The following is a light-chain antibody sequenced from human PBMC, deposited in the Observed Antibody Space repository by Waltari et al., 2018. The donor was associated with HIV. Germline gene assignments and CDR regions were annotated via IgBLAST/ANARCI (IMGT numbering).Light chain of an antibody. V-gene: IGLV2-8*01. CDR2: EVT. Sequence: QSALTQSPSASGSPGQSVNISCTGANGDISYYNYVSWYQQHSDRPPKLIIFEVTKRPSGVPDRFSGSKSGNSASLFVSGLQPEDEATYFCSSFAGTHKLFGGGTKLTVL. J-gene: IGLJ2*01. CDR3: SSFAGTHKL. CDR1: NGDISYYNY.